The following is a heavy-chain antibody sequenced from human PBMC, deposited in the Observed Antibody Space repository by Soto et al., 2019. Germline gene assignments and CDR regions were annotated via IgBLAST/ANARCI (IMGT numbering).Heavy chain of an antibody. D-gene: IGHD3-22*01. CDR2: ISAYNGNT. Sequence: ASVKVSCKASGYTFTNYGITWVRQAPGHGLEWMGWISAYNGNTNYAQNLQGRVTLTTATSTNTVFLELRSLKSDDTAIYYCARDRLRGYDSSGFYSWGQGTMVTVSS. CDR3: ARDRLRGYDSSGFYS. V-gene: IGHV1-18*01. CDR1: GYTFTNYG. J-gene: IGHJ4*02.